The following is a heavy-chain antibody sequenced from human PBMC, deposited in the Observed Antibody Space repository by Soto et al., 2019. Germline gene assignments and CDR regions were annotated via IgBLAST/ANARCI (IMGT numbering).Heavy chain of an antibody. CDR2: VYNYGST. CDR1: GASVIGHY. CDR3: ADETGSWYFDS. Sequence: SETLSLTCTVSGASVIGHYWSWIRQPPGKGLEWIGYVYNYGSTTYSPSLKSRVTISANTSKNQISLNLTSVTAADTTIYCWADETGSWYFDSWGQGTLVTVSS. J-gene: IGHJ4*02. V-gene: IGHV4-59*02. D-gene: IGHD6-25*01.